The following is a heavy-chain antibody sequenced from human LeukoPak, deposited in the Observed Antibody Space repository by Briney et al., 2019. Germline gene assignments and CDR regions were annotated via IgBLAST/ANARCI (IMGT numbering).Heavy chain of an antibody. Sequence: GSLRLSCTGSGFTFGDYAINWVRQAPGKGLDWVGLIRKTSYGGTTEYAASVKGRFIISRDDSKSMAYLQMNSLKTEDTALYYCTRDTGGYYPNWFDPWGQGTLVTVSS. V-gene: IGHV3-49*04. J-gene: IGHJ5*02. D-gene: IGHD3-22*01. CDR1: GFTFGDYA. CDR2: IRKTSYGGTT. CDR3: TRDTGGYYPNWFDP.